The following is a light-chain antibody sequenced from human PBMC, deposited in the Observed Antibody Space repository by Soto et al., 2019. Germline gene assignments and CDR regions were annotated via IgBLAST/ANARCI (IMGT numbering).Light chain of an antibody. CDR3: QQSYIIPPYT. CDR1: QSISNY. CDR2: AAS. Sequence: DIQMTQSPSSLSASVGDRVTITCRASQSISNYLSWYQQRPGKAPKLLIYAASSLQSGVPSRFSGSGSGTDFTLSISSLQPDDFATYYGQQSYIIPPYTCGQGTKLEIK. J-gene: IGKJ2*01. V-gene: IGKV1-39*01.